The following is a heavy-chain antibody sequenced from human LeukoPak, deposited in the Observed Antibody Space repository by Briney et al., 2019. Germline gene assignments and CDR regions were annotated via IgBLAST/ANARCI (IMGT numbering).Heavy chain of an antibody. D-gene: IGHD1-26*01. V-gene: IGHV3-23*01. CDR3: AKDWQASKSIVGATAFDY. J-gene: IGHJ4*02. CDR2: ISGSGSST. Sequence: PGGSLRLSCAASGFTFSSYAMSWVRQAPGKGLEWVSAISGSGSSTYYADSVKGRFTISRDNSKNTLYLQMNSLRAEDTAVYYCAKDWQASKSIVGATAFDYWGQGTLVTVSS. CDR1: GFTFSSYA.